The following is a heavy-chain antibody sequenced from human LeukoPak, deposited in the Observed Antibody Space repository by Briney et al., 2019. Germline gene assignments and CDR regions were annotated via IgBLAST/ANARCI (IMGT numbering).Heavy chain of an antibody. V-gene: IGHV3-74*01. Sequence: GGSLRLSCAASGLTFSSYWMHWVRQAPGKGLVWVSRIKNDGSSTTYADSVKGRFTISRDNAKNTVYLQMNSLRAEDTAVYYCAELGITMIGGVWGKGTTVTISS. J-gene: IGHJ6*04. CDR3: AELGITMIGGV. CDR1: GLTFSSYW. D-gene: IGHD3-10*02. CDR2: IKNDGSST.